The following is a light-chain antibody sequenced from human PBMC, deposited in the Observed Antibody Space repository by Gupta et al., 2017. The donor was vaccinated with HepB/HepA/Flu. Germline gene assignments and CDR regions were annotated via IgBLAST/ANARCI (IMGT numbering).Light chain of an antibody. J-gene: IGKJ1*01. CDR3: QQDCSSPWT. V-gene: IGKV3-20*01. CDR1: QSVSSSY. Sequence: EIVLTQSPGTLSLSPWERATLSCRASQSVSSSYLAWYQQKPGQAPRLLIYGASSRATGIPDRFSGSGSGTDFTLTISRLEPEDFAVYYCQQDCSSPWTFGQGTKVEIK. CDR2: GAS.